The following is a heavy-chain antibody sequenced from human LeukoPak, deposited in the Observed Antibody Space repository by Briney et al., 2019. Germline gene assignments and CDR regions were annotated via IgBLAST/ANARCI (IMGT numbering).Heavy chain of an antibody. J-gene: IGHJ4*02. D-gene: IGHD6-13*01. Sequence: SETLSLTCAVYGGSFSGYYWSWIRQPPGKGLEWIGEINHSGSTNYNPSLRSRVTISADTSKNQFSLKLSSVTAADTAVYYCASRLPKYSSSWYAGLDWGQGTLVTVSS. CDR2: INHSGST. CDR1: GGSFSGYY. CDR3: ASRLPKYSSSWYAGLD. V-gene: IGHV4-34*01.